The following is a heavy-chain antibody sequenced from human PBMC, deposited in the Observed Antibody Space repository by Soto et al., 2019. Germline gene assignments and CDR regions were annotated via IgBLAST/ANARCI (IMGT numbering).Heavy chain of an antibody. CDR3: AKDKPARYGDYEYTWFEP. CDR2: ISWDSVKI. CDR1: GFSIDDFS. J-gene: IGHJ5*02. Sequence: QPGGSLRLSCAASGFSIDDFSIHWVRQAPWKGLEWVSSISWDSVKIGYADSVTGRFSVSRDNAKNSLFLQMSSLKPEDTAFYFCAKDKPARYGDYEYTWFEPSRQRNRLTVSS. V-gene: IGHV3-9*01. D-gene: IGHD4-17*01.